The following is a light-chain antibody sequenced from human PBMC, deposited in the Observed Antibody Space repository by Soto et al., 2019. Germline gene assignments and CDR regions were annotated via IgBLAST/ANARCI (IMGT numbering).Light chain of an antibody. CDR3: QNHGAT. J-gene: IGKJ1*01. Sequence: IVLAQSPGTLSLSPGERATLSCRASQSVSSSDLAWYQQIPGQAPRLLIYGASSRATGIPDRFSGSGYGTEFTLTXSGLEPEDSAVYYCQNHGATFGQGTKVDIK. CDR1: QSVSSSD. CDR2: GAS. V-gene: IGKV3-20*01.